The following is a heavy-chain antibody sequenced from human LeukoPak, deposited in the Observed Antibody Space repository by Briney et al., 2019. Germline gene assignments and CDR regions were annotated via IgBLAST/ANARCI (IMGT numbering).Heavy chain of an antibody. CDR2: IYYTGGT. V-gene: IGHV4-30-2*06. J-gene: IGHJ4*02. CDR3: AREVVMINAGEGSRFYFDY. Sequence: PSETLSLTCAVANESVSRGSYSWSWIRQSPGKGLEWIGYIYYTGGTYYNPSLKSRVTISADKSKNEFSLKLKSVTAADTAMYYCAREVVMINAGEGSRFYFDYWGQGILVTVSS. D-gene: IGHD2-21*01. CDR1: NESVSRGSYS.